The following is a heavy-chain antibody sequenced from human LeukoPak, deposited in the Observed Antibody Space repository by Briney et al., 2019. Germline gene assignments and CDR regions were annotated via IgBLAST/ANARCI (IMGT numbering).Heavy chain of an antibody. D-gene: IGHD2-2*01. CDR1: GYTFTSYG. CDR3: ARDSYRSSTSCPFGAFDI. Sequence: ASVKVSCKASGYTFTSYGISWVRQAPGQGLEWMGWISAYNGNTNYAQKLQGRVTMTTDTSTSTAYMELRSLRSDDTAVYYCARDSYRSSTSCPFGAFDIWGQGTMVTVSS. V-gene: IGHV1-18*01. CDR2: ISAYNGNT. J-gene: IGHJ3*02.